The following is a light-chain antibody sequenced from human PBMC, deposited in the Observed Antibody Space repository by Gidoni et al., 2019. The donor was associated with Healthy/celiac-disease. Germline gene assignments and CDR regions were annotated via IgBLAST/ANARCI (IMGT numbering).Light chain of an antibody. J-gene: IGKJ1*01. Sequence: GSLGERATINCKSSPSVLYSSNNKNYLAWYQQKPGQPPKLLIYWASTRESGVPDRFSGSGSGTDFTLTISSLQAEDVAVYYCQQYYVTWTFXQXTKVEIK. V-gene: IGKV4-1*01. CDR1: PSVLYSSNNKNY. CDR2: WAS. CDR3: QQYYVTWT.